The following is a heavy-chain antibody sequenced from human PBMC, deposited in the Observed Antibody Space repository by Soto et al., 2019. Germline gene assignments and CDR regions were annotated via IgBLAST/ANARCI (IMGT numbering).Heavy chain of an antibody. V-gene: IGHV3-30*18. J-gene: IGHJ4*02. CDR3: AKDLWSGSYYPLDY. CDR2: ISYDGSNK. Sequence: QVQLVESGGGVVQPGRSLRLSCAASGFTFSSYGMHWVRQAPGKGLEWVAVISYDGSNKYYADSVKGRFTISRDNSKNTGYLQMNSLRAEDTAVYYCAKDLWSGSYYPLDYWGQGTLVTVSS. CDR1: GFTFSSYG. D-gene: IGHD1-26*01.